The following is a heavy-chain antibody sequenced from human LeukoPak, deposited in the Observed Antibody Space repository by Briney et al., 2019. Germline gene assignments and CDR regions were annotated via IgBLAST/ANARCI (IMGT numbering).Heavy chain of an antibody. CDR3: ARVIAARAGRWGFYY. V-gene: IGHV1-2*02. Sequence: GASVKVSCKASGYTFTSYYMHWVRQAPGQGLEWMGWINPNSGGTNYAQKFQGRVTMTRDTSISTAYMELSRLRSDDTAVYYCARVIAARAGRWGFYYWGQGTLVTVSS. CDR2: INPNSGGT. CDR1: GYTFTSYY. J-gene: IGHJ4*02. D-gene: IGHD6-6*01.